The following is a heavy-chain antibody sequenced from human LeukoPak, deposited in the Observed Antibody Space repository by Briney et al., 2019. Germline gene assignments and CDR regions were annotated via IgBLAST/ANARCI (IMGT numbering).Heavy chain of an antibody. D-gene: IGHD3-10*01. CDR2: INPSGGTT. CDR1: GGSFSSYA. J-gene: IGHJ4*02. CDR3: ARDLYYYGSGREEPRDY. V-gene: IGHV1-46*01. Sequence: GSSVKVSCKASGGSFSSYAINWVRQAPGQGLEWMGIINPSGGTTSYAQKFQGRVTMTRDTSTSTVYMELSSLRSEDTAVYYCARDLYYYGSGREEPRDYWGQGTLVTVSS.